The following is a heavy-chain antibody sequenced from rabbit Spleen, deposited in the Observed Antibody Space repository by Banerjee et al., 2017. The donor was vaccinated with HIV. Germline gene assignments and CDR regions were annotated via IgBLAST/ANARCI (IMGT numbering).Heavy chain of an antibody. CDR3: ARDLVAVIGWNFNL. D-gene: IGHD5-1*01. CDR1: GFDFSSYG. V-gene: IGHV1S39*01. J-gene: IGHJ4*01. Sequence: QEQLMESGGGLVQPGGSLKLSCKASGFDFSSYGVSWVRQAPGKGLEWIGYIEPLFGTTYYANWAKGRFTISKSSSTTVTLQMTSLTAADTATYFCARDLVAVIGWNFNLWGPGTLVTVS. CDR2: IEPLFGTT.